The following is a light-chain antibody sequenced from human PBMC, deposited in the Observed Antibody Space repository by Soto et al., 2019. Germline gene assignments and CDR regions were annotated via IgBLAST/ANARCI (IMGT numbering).Light chain of an antibody. J-gene: IGKJ1*01. CDR2: GAS. Sequence: EIRKTLAPAAVSVYSGYGATLSCRASHRVTTYFAWYQQKPGQSPRLLLYGASTRATGIPARFSVSGSGTQLTLTISSLQSEDFAFYYCQQYNNWPPAWTFGQG. V-gene: IGKV3-15*01. CDR1: HRVTTY. CDR3: QQYNNWPPAWT.